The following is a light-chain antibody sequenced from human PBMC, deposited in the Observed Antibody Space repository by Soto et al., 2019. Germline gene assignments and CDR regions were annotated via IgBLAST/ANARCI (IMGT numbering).Light chain of an antibody. CDR1: SSNIGSNA. Sequence: QSVLTQPPSASGTPGQRVTISCSGSSSNIGSNAVNWYQQLPGTAPKLLIYSNSQRPSGVPDRFSGSKSGTSGSLAISGLQSEDEADYYCAAWDDSLNGRVFGGGTKLTVL. V-gene: IGLV1-44*01. CDR3: AAWDDSLNGRV. J-gene: IGLJ3*02. CDR2: SNS.